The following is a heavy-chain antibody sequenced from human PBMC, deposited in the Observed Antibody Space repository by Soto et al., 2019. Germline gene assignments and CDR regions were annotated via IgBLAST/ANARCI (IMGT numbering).Heavy chain of an antibody. CDR1: GYTFSTYG. D-gene: IGHD1-1*01. CDR3: ARGKGMEENYFYYGLDI. Sequence: GASVKVSCKASGYTFSTYGMHWVRQAPGQSLEWMGWLNGGTGQTRYSQRFQDRVIITRDTSASTGYMELSSLRPEDTAVYYCARGKGMEENYFYYGLDIWGQGTTVTVSS. V-gene: IGHV1-3*01. J-gene: IGHJ6*02. CDR2: LNGGTGQT.